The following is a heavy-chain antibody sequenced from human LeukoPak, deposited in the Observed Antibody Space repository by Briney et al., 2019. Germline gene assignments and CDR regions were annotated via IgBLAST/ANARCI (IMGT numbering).Heavy chain of an antibody. CDR2: IYSGGST. CDR3: ARVKGEGAHFDY. Sequence: GGSLRLSCAASGFTVSRNYMNWVRQAPGKGLEWVSVIYSGGSTSYADSVKGRFTISRDNAKKSLYLQMHSLRAEDTAFYHCARVKGEGAHFDYWGQGTLVTVSS. D-gene: IGHD1-26*01. CDR1: GFTVSRNY. V-gene: IGHV3-53*01. J-gene: IGHJ4*02.